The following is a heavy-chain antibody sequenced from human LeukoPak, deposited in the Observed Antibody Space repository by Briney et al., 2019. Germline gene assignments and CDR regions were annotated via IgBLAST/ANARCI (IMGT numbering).Heavy chain of an antibody. J-gene: IGHJ6*02. CDR2: INPSGGST. D-gene: IGHD4-11*01. V-gene: IGHV1-46*01. CDR1: GYTFTSYY. Sequence: ASVKVSYKASGYTFTSYYMHWVRQAPGQGLEWMGIINPSGGSTSYAQKFQGRVTMTRDTSTSTVYMELSSLRSEDTAVYYCAREHRRDYSNYVGQNYYYYYGMDVWGQGTTVTVSS. CDR3: AREHRRDYSNYVGQNYYYYYGMDV.